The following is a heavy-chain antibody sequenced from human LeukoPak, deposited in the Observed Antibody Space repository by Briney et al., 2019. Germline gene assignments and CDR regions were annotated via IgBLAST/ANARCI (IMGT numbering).Heavy chain of an antibody. CDR1: GDSLTGYS. CDR2: IYYNGDT. D-gene: IGHD6-19*01. J-gene: IGHJ4*02. Sequence: SETLSLTCSVSGDSLTGYSWSWIRQTPGKGLEWIGYIYYNGDTHFNLSLHSRLSMSVDTPKKQFSLNLRSVTAADTAMYYCARGTLYSGWSYYFDYWGQGSQVTVSS. CDR3: ARGTLYSGWSYYFDY. V-gene: IGHV4-59*12.